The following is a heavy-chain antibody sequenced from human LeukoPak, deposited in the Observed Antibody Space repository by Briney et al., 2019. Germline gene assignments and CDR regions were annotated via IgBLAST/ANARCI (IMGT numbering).Heavy chain of an antibody. CDR1: GGSFSGYY. J-gene: IGHJ4*02. V-gene: IGHV4-34*01. D-gene: IGHD6-13*01. CDR2: INHSGST. CDR3: AREGGIAAEKSFDY. Sequence: PSETLSLTCAVYGGSFSGYYWSWIRQPPGKGLEWIGEINHSGSTNYNPSLKSRVTISVDTSKNQFPLKLSSVTAADTAVYYCAREGGIAAEKSFDYWGQGTLVTVSS.